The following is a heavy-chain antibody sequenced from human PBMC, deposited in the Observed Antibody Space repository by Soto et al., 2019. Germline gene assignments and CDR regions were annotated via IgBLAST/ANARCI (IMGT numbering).Heavy chain of an antibody. Sequence: SETLSLTCTVSGGSISSSSYYWGWIRQPPGKGLEWIGSIYYSGSTYYNPSLKSRVTISVDTSKNQFSLKLSSVTAADTAVYYCAGQGGDYGYYWGQGALVPVSS. D-gene: IGHD4-17*01. CDR1: GGSISSSSYY. V-gene: IGHV4-39*01. J-gene: IGHJ4*02. CDR3: AGQGGDYGYY. CDR2: IYYSGST.